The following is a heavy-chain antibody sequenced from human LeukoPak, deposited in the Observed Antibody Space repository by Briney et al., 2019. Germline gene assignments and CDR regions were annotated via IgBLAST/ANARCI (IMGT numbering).Heavy chain of an antibody. Sequence: PSETLSLTCTVSGGSISSYYWSWIRQPPGKGLEWIGYIYYSGSTNYNPSLKSRVTISVDTSKNQFSLKLSSVTAADTAVYYCARDVATMVQGVMASDWFDPWGQGTLVTVSS. CDR3: ARDVATMVQGVMASDWFDP. CDR1: GGSISSYY. V-gene: IGHV4-59*01. CDR2: IYYSGST. J-gene: IGHJ5*02. D-gene: IGHD3-10*01.